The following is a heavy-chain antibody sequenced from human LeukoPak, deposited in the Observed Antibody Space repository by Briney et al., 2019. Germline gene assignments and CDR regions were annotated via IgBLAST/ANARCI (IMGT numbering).Heavy chain of an antibody. V-gene: IGHV3-23*01. CDR2: IRTNGRDT. CDR3: AMGGYTTWFDP. D-gene: IGHD2-15*01. CDR1: GFTFSSYS. J-gene: IGHJ5*02. Sequence: GGSLRLSCAASGFTFSSYSMSWVRQSPGKGLEWVSNIRTNGRDTYYADAVKGRFTISRDNSKNTLYLEMNSLKAEDTAVYYCAMGGYTTWFDPWGQGTLVTVSS.